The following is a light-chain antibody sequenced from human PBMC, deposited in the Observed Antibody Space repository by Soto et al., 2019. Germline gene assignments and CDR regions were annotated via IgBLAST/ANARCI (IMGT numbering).Light chain of an antibody. CDR1: SSDVGLYDY. CDR2: AVS. Sequence: QSALTQPASVSGSPGRSITISCTGTSSDVGLYDYVSWYQQHPGKAPQLMIYAVSNRPSGVSNRFSASKSGNTASLFISGLQAEDEADYYCSSYTSDSSYVFGSGTKATVL. J-gene: IGLJ1*01. CDR3: SSYTSDSSYV. V-gene: IGLV2-14*01.